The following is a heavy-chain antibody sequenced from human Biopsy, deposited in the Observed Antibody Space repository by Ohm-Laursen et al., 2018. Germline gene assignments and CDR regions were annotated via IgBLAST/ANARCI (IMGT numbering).Heavy chain of an antibody. Sequence: SETLSLTCTLSGDSITRSYWSCIRQSPGKGLEWIGHVFDRGTTNYNPSVRSRVTMSDDTSKKQFTLKTISVTAADTAIYYCAHGSGSYYKWDFWGRGILVTVSS. CDR1: GDSITRSY. V-gene: IGHV4-59*08. CDR2: VFDRGTT. CDR3: AHGSGSYYKWDF. D-gene: IGHD3-10*01. J-gene: IGHJ4*02.